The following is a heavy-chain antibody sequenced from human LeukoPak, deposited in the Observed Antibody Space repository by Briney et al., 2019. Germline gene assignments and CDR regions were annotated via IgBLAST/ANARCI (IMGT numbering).Heavy chain of an antibody. CDR2: IYYSGST. D-gene: IGHD1-26*01. Sequence: SETLSLTCTVSGGSISSYYWGWIRQPPGKGLEWIGYIYYSGSTNYNPSLKSRVTISVDTSKNQFSLKLSSVTAADTAVYYCARDGYSGSKNHIDAFDIWGQGTMVTVSS. CDR1: GGSISSYY. CDR3: ARDGYSGSKNHIDAFDI. J-gene: IGHJ3*02. V-gene: IGHV4-59*01.